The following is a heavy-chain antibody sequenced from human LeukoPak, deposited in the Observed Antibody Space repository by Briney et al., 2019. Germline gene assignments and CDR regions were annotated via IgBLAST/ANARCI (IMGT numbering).Heavy chain of an antibody. CDR3: ARAWATYYYYMDV. V-gene: IGHV4-61*02. CDR2: IYTSGST. Sequence: SETLSLTCTVSGGSISSGSYYWSWIRQPAGKGLEWIGRIYTSGSTNYNPSLKSRVTISVDTSKNQFSLKLGSVTAADTAVYYCARAWATYYYYMDVWGKGTTVTVSS. J-gene: IGHJ6*03. CDR1: GGSISSGSYY. D-gene: IGHD5-12*01.